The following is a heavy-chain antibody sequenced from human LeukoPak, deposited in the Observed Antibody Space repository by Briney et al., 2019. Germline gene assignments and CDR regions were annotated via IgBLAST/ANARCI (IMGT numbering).Heavy chain of an antibody. CDR1: GYTFINYY. D-gene: IGHD2-21*01. J-gene: IGHJ1*01. CDR3: ARDESTSILWW. V-gene: IGHV1-46*01. CDR2: IQSSGDST. Sequence: ASVKASCKASGYTFINYYMHWVQQAPGQGLEWVGIIQSSGDSTSYAQKFQGRVTMTRDTPTSTVYMELSSLRSEDMAVYYCARDESTSILWWWGQGTLVTVSS.